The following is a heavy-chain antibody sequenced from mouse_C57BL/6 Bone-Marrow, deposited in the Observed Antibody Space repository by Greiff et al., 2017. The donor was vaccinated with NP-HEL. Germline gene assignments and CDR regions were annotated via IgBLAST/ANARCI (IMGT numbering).Heavy chain of an antibody. CDR3: AREGPRYAMDY. D-gene: IGHD3-3*01. J-gene: IGHJ4*01. V-gene: IGHV1-50*01. CDR1: GYTFTSYW. CDR2: IDPSDSYT. Sequence: QVQLQQPGAELVKPGASVKLSCKASGYTFTSYWMQWVKQRPGQGLAWIGEIDPSDSYTNYNQKFKGKATLTVDTSSSTAYMQLSSLTSEDSAVYYWAREGPRYAMDYWGQGTSVTVSS.